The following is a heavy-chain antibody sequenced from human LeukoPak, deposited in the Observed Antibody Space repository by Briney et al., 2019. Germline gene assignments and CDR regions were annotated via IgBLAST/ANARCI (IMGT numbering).Heavy chain of an antibody. CDR1: GFTFSSYA. J-gene: IGHJ4*02. V-gene: IGHV3-23*01. Sequence: GGSLRLSCAASGFTFSSYAMSWVRQAPGKGLEWVSAISGSGGSTYYADSVKGRFTISRDNSKNTLYLQMNSLRAEDMAVYYCAKDGYVDTAMVPTNFDYWGQGTLVTVSS. CDR3: AKDGYVDTAMVPTNFDY. CDR2: ISGSGGST. D-gene: IGHD5-18*01.